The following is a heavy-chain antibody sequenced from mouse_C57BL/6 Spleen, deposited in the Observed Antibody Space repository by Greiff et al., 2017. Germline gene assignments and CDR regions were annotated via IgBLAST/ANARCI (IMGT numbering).Heavy chain of an antibody. J-gene: IGHJ4*01. Sequence: EVQLQQSGAELVRPGASVKLSCTASGFNIKDDYMHWVKQRPEQGLEWIGWIDPENGDTEYASKFQGKATITADTSSNTAYLQLSSLTSEDTAVYYCTTDGNPYAMDYWGQGTSVTVAS. CDR1: GFNIKDDY. CDR2: IDPENGDT. D-gene: IGHD2-1*01. CDR3: TTDGNPYAMDY. V-gene: IGHV14-4*01.